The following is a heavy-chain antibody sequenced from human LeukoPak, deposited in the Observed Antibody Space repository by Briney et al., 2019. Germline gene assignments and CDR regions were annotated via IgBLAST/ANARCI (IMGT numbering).Heavy chain of an antibody. D-gene: IGHD4-17*01. J-gene: IGHJ4*02. CDR1: GFTFSSYS. CDR3: AREESYGDYTIDY. CDR2: ISSSSSYI. Sequence: GGSLRLSCAASGFTFSSYSMNWVRQAPGKGLEWVSSISSSSSYIYYADSVKGRFTISRDNAKNSLYLQMNSLRAEDTAVYYCAREESYGDYTIDYWGQGTLVTVSP. V-gene: IGHV3-21*01.